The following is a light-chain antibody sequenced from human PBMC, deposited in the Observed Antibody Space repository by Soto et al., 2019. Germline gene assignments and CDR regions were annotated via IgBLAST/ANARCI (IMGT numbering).Light chain of an antibody. CDR2: DVS. J-gene: IGLJ1*01. CDR3: SSYTSLSTLV. Sequence: QSALTQPASVSGSPGQSITISCTGTSSDVGGYNYVSWYQQHPGKAPKLVIYDVSNRPSGVSNRFSGSKSGSTASLTISGLQDEDEADYYCSSYTSLSTLVFVTGSMVTVL. V-gene: IGLV2-14*01. CDR1: SSDVGGYNY.